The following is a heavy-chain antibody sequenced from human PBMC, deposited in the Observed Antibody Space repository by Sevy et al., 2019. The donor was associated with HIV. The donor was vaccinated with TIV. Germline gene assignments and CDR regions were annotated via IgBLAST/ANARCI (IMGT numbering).Heavy chain of an antibody. CDR3: ARSDPAGTAYYFDY. V-gene: IGHV3-11*01. CDR1: GFSLSDYY. Sequence: GGSLRLSCAASGFSLSDYYMSWIRQAPGKGLEWVSYISSSGSTIYYAYSVKGRFTISRDNAKNSLYLQMNSLRAEDTAVYYCARSDPAGTAYYFDYWGQGALVTVSS. CDR2: ISSSGSTI. D-gene: IGHD6-13*01. J-gene: IGHJ4*02.